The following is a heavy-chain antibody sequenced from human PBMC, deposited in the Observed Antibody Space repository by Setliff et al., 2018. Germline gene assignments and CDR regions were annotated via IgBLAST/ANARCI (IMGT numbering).Heavy chain of an antibody. D-gene: IGHD3-10*01. V-gene: IGHV4-34*12. CDR1: GGSFSGYY. CDR3: ARPNGSGSPLFDP. J-gene: IGHJ5*01. CDR2: IIHNEDI. Sequence: SETLSLTCAVYGGSFSGYYWSWIRQPPGKRLEWIGEIIHNEDINYNPSLKSRVTISMDTSKNQFSLRVSSVTAADTAVYYCARPNGSGSPLFDPWGQGTMVTVSS.